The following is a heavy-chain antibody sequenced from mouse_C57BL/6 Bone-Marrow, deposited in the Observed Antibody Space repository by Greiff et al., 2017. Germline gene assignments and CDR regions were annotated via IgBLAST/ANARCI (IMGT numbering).Heavy chain of an antibody. Sequence: ESGPGLVKPSQSLSLTCSVTGYSITSGYYWNWIRQFPGNKLEWIGYISYDGSNNYNPSLKNRISITRDTSKNQFFLKLNSVTTEDTATYYCAKIYWAWFAYWGQGTLVTVSA. J-gene: IGHJ3*01. V-gene: IGHV3-6*01. CDR2: ISYDGSN. CDR1: GYSITSGYY. CDR3: AKIYWAWFAY. D-gene: IGHD2-1*01.